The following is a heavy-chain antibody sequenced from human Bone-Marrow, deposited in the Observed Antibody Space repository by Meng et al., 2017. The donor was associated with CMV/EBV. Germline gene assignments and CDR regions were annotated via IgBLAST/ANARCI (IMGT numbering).Heavy chain of an antibody. J-gene: IGHJ6*01. CDR1: GFTFSSYW. CDR3: ARVLRGYSGYDSTYYYYGMDV. Sequence: GGSLRLSCAASGFTFSSYWMSWVRQAPGKGLEWVSYISSSGSTIYYADSVKGRFTISRDNAKNSLYLQMNSLRAEDTAVYYCARVLRGYSGYDSTYYYYGMDVWGQGPTVTVYS. CDR2: ISSSGSTI. V-gene: IGHV3-48*04. D-gene: IGHD5-12*01.